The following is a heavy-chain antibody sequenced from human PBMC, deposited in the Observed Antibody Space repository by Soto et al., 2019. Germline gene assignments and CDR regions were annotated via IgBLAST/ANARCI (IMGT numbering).Heavy chain of an antibody. D-gene: IGHD6-19*01. CDR3: AKDKMEQWLVGGYFDN. CDR2: IIADGGRA. J-gene: IGHJ4*02. V-gene: IGHV3-23*01. Sequence: PGGSLRLSCSASGFTFSGHAMGWVRQAPGKGLGWVSAIIADGGRAYYAESVKGRFTMSRDNSKNTLSLQMNTLRAEDTAVYYCAKDKMEQWLVGGYFDNWGPGTQVTVSS. CDR1: GFTFSGHA.